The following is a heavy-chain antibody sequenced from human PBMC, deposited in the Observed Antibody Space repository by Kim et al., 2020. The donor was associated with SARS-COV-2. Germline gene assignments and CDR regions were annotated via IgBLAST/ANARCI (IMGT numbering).Heavy chain of an antibody. CDR1: GYTFTGYH. CDR2: INPNSGDT. CDR3: ATENRAFDF. D-gene: IGHD1-26*01. J-gene: IGHJ4*02. V-gene: IGHV1-2*02. Sequence: ASVKVSCKASGYTFTGYHIHWVRQAPGKGLEWMGWINPNSGDTNYAQKFQGRVTMTRDTSTSTAYMELSRLRSDDTADTAVYYCATENRAFDFWGQGTLVTVSS.